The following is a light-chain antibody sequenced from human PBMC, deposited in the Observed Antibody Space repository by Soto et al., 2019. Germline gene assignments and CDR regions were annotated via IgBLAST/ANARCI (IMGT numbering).Light chain of an antibody. CDR1: KSVLYSSNNKNY. J-gene: IGKJ3*01. Sequence: DIVMTQSPDSLAVSLGERATINCKSSKSVLYSSNNKNYLAWYQQKPGQPHKLLIYCASTRESGVHDRFSGSGSGTDLLLTFSRLQAEDVAVYYCQQYYSTPPAFGPGTKVDIK. CDR3: QQYYSTPPA. CDR2: CAS. V-gene: IGKV4-1*01.